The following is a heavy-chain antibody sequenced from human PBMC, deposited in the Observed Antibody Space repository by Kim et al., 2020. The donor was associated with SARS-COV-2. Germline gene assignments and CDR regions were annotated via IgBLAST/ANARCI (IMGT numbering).Heavy chain of an antibody. D-gene: IGHD6-13*01. V-gene: IGHV4-34*01. Sequence: SETLSLTCAVYGGSFSGYYWSWIRQPPGKGLEWIGEINHSGSTNYNPSLKSRVTISVDTSKNQFSLKLSSVTAADTAVYYCHIAAAVEGANNWGQGTLVTVSS. J-gene: IGHJ4*02. CDR2: INHSGST. CDR3: HIAAAVEGANN. CDR1: GGSFSGYY.